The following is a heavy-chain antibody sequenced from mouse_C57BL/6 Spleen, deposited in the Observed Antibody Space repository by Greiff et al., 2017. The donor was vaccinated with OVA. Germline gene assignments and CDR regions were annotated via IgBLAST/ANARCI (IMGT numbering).Heavy chain of an antibody. CDR2: ISDGGSYT. D-gene: IGHD1-3*01. V-gene: IGHV5-4*03. CDR3: ARGGGTSAWFAY. J-gene: IGHJ3*01. Sequence: EVKVVESGGGLVKPGGSLKLSCAASGFTFSSYAMSWVRQTPEKRLEWVATISDGGSYTYYPDNVKGRFTISRDNAKNNLYLQMSHLKSEDTAMYYCARGGGTSAWFAYWGQGTLVTVSA. CDR1: GFTFSSYA.